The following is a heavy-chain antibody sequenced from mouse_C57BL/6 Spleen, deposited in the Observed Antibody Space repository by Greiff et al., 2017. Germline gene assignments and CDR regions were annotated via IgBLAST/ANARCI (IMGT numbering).Heavy chain of an antibody. CDR1: GYSITSGYY. J-gene: IGHJ2*01. V-gene: IGHV3-6*01. CDR2: ISYDGSN. D-gene: IGHD2-3*01. Sequence: EVQLMESGPGLVKPSQSLSLTCSVTGYSITSGYYWNWIRQFPGNKLEWMGYISYDGSNNYNPSLKNRISITRDTSKNQFFLKLNSVTTEDTATYYCAMVYDGYSNFDYWGQGTTLTVSS. CDR3: AMVYDGYSNFDY.